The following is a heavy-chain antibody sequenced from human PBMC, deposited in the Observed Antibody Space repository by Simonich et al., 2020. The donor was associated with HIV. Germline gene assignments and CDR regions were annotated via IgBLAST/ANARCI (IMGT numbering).Heavy chain of an antibody. CDR3: ARDYGLEWLPYYFDY. CDR2: NYHSGGT. V-gene: IGHV4-38-2*02. Sequence: QLQLQESGPGLVKPSETLSLTCAVSGYSISSGYYWGWIRQPPGKGLEWIGNNYHSGGTYYNPATKSRVTMSVDTSKNQFSLKLSSVTAADTAVYYCARDYGLEWLPYYFDYWGQGTLVTVSS. J-gene: IGHJ4*02. CDR1: GYSISSGYY. D-gene: IGHD3-3*01.